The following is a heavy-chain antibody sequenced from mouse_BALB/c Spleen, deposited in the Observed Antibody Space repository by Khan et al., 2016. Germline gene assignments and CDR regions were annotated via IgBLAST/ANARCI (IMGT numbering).Heavy chain of an antibody. CDR3: GRHEGDGYGGYPFAY. CDR1: GYTFTEYI. CDR2: FYPGSGSI. Sequence: QVQLQQSGAGLVKPGASVKLSCKASGYTFTEYIIHWVKQRSGQGLEWIGWFYPGSGSIKYNEKFKDKATLTADKSSSTVYMELSRLTSEDSAVYFVGRHEGDGYGGYPFAYWGQGTLVTVSA. D-gene: IGHD2-2*01. V-gene: IGHV1-62-2*01. J-gene: IGHJ3*01.